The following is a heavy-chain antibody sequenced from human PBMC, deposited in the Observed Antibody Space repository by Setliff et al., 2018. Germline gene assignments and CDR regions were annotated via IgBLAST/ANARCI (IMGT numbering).Heavy chain of an antibody. Sequence: ASVKVSCKTSGYTFTNYGINWVRQAPGQGLEWMGWNSAYAQKFQGRDTMTTDTPTSTAYMELRSLRTDDTAVYYCARGPPDFVVVPAAAKFDYWGQGTLVTVSS. J-gene: IGHJ4*02. CDR2: NSA. CDR3: ARGPPDFVVVPAAAKFDY. D-gene: IGHD2-2*01. CDR1: GYTFTNYG. V-gene: IGHV1-18*01.